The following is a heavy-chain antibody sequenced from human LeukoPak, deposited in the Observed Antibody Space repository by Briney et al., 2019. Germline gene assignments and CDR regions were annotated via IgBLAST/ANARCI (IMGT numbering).Heavy chain of an antibody. CDR2: IYYSGST. CDR3: AGGDFTLFDP. CDR1: GGSISSSSYY. D-gene: IGHD2-21*02. J-gene: IGHJ5*02. V-gene: IGHV4-39*07. Sequence: PSETLSLTCTVSGGSISSSSYYWGWIRQPPGKGLEWIGSIYYSGSTYYNPSLKSRVTISVDTSKNQFSLKLSSVTAADTAVYYCAGGDFTLFDPWGQGTLVTVSS.